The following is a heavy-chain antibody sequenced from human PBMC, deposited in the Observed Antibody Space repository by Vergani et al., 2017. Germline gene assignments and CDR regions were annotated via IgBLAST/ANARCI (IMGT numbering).Heavy chain of an antibody. CDR2: IYPGDSDT. V-gene: IGHV5-51*01. CDR1: GYSFTSYW. CDR3: ARRSRGQWRLYYFDY. J-gene: IGHJ4*02. D-gene: IGHD6-19*01. Sequence: EVPLVQSGAEVKKPGESLKISCKCSGYSFTSYWIGWVRQMPGKGLEWMGIIYPGDSDTRYSPSFEGKVIISADKSIRTDYLQWSSLKASDTAMYYCARRSRGQWRLYYFDYWGQGTLVTVSS.